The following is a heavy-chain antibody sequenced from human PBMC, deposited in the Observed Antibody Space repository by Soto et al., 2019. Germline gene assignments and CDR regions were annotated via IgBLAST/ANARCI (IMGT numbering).Heavy chain of an antibody. Sequence: QVQLVQSGAEVKKPGASVKVSCKASGYTFTSYDINWVRQATGQGLEWMGWMNPNSGNTGYAQKFQGRVTMTRNTSISTAYMELSSLRSEDTAVYYCARGAFTIFGVVISIYYMDVWGKGTTVTVSS. J-gene: IGHJ6*03. CDR1: GYTFTSYD. CDR3: ARGAFTIFGVVISIYYMDV. V-gene: IGHV1-8*01. D-gene: IGHD3-3*01. CDR2: MNPNSGNT.